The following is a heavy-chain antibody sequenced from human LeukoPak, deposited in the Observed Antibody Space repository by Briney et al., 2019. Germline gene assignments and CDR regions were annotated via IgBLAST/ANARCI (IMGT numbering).Heavy chain of an antibody. CDR1: GFTFSSYW. V-gene: IGHV3-7*01. Sequence: GGSLRLSCAASGFTFSSYWMSWVRQAPGKGLEWVANIKQEGSEKYYVDSVKGRFTISRDNAKNSLYLQMNSLRAEDTAVYYCARIPFGGDSSGYYYHYYFDYWGQGTLVTVSS. CDR2: IKQEGSEK. J-gene: IGHJ4*02. D-gene: IGHD3-22*01. CDR3: ARIPFGGDSSGYYYHYYFDY.